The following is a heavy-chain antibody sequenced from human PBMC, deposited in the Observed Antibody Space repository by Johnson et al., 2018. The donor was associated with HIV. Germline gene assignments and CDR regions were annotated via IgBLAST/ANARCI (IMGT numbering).Heavy chain of an antibody. V-gene: IGHV3-9*01. CDR3: AKGSIAARWGAFDI. CDR2: ISWNSGSI. J-gene: IGHJ3*02. D-gene: IGHD6-6*01. CDR1: GFTLEDYA. Sequence: VQLVESGGGLVQPGRSLRLSCAASGFTLEDYAMHWVRQTPGKGLEWVSGISWNSGSIGYADSVKGRFTISRDNAKNSLYLQMNSLRAEDTALYYCAKGSIAARWGAFDIWGQGTMVTVSS.